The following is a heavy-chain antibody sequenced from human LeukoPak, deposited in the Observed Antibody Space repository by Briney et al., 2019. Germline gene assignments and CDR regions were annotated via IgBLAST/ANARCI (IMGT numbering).Heavy chain of an antibody. Sequence: GGSLRLSCAASAFTFSTYWMHWVRQAPGKGLVWVSRINSDGSSTSYADSVKGRFTISRDNAKNTLYLQMNSLRAEDTAVYYCARVGSITMVRGALDYWGQGTLVTVSS. J-gene: IGHJ4*02. CDR3: ARVGSITMVRGALDY. V-gene: IGHV3-74*01. D-gene: IGHD3-10*01. CDR2: INSDGSST. CDR1: AFTFSTYW.